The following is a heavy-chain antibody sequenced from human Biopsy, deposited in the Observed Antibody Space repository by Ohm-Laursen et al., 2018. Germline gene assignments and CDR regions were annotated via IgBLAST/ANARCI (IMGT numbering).Heavy chain of an antibody. D-gene: IGHD3-9*01. CDR3: ARVPAYPSIDGYYGLDL. V-gene: IGHV1-2*02. J-gene: IGHJ6*02. CDR2: INPNSGNA. CDR1: GYTFAGYY. Sequence: SVKVSCKASGYTFAGYYLHWVRQAPGHGLEWMGWINPNSGNANYAQSFQGRLTVTRDTSISTAYMELTSLTFDDTAIYYCARVPAYPSIDGYYGLDLWGQATTVIVSS.